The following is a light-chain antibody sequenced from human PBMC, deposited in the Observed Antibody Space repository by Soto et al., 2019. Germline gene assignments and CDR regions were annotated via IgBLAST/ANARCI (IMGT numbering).Light chain of an antibody. Sequence: EIVMTQSPATLSVSPGERATLSCRASQSVRSNLAWYQQKPGQAPRLLIYGASTRASGIPARFSGSGSGTEFTLTISSLQPEDFAVYYCQQYGSSPWTFGQGTKVEIK. V-gene: IGKV3-15*01. J-gene: IGKJ1*01. CDR1: QSVRSN. CDR2: GAS. CDR3: QQYGSSPWT.